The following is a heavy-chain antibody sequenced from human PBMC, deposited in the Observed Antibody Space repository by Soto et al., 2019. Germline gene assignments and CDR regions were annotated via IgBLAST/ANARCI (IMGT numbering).Heavy chain of an antibody. D-gene: IGHD6-13*01. CDR1: GGTFSSYA. Sequence: ASVKVSCKASGGTFSSYAISWVRQAPGQGLEWMGGIIPIFGTANYAQKFQGRVTITADESTSTAYMELSSLRSEDTAVYYCARRFSEAGPPYFDYWGQGTLVTVSS. J-gene: IGHJ4*02. CDR2: IIPIFGTA. V-gene: IGHV1-69*13. CDR3: ARRFSEAGPPYFDY.